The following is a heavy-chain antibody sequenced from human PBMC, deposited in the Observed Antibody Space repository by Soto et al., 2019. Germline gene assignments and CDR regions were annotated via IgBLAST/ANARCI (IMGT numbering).Heavy chain of an antibody. J-gene: IGHJ4*02. CDR1: GFSLSTSGVG. CDR2: IYWDDDK. Sequence: QITLKESGPTLVKRTQTLTLTCTFSGFSLSTSGVGVGWIRQPPGKALEWHALIYWDDDKRYSPSLKRRLTITKAXXKXQXXLTMTNMDPVDTATYYCAHSVSYYDSSGRYPYFDYWGQGTLVTVSS. CDR3: AHSVSYYDSSGRYPYFDY. V-gene: IGHV2-5*02. D-gene: IGHD3-22*01.